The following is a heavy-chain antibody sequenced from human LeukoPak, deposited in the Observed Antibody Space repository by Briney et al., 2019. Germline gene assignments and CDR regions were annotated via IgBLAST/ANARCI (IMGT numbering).Heavy chain of an antibody. CDR3: ALRGDGYAFDY. V-gene: IGHV2-5*02. CDR1: GFSLSTSGVG. D-gene: IGHD5-24*01. Sequence: SGPTLVNPTQTLTLTCTFSGFSLSTSGVGVGWIRQPPGKALEGLVLIYWDDDTRYSPSVRSRVTITKDTSKNQVVLTMTNMDPVDTATYYCALRGDGYAFDYWGQGTLVTVSS. J-gene: IGHJ4*02. CDR2: IYWDDDT.